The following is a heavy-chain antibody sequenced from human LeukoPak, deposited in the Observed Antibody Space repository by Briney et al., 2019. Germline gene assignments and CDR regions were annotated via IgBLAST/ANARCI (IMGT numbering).Heavy chain of an antibody. V-gene: IGHV5-51*01. Sequence: GESLKISCTGSGHSFTNYWIGWVRQMTGKALEWMGIIYFGDSTTRYSPSFQGQVTISADKSTATAYLQWSCLKASDTAVYYCSVARHGNTYFDDWGQGTLVTVSS. CDR3: SVARHGNTYFDD. CDR2: IYFGDSTT. J-gene: IGHJ4*02. D-gene: IGHD4-23*01. CDR1: GHSFTNYW.